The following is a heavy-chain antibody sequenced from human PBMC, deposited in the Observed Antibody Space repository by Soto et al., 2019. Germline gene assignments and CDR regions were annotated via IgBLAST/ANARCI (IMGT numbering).Heavy chain of an antibody. D-gene: IGHD2-21*02. CDR2: IIPIFGTA. CDR3: ARDWRLAYCGGDCYSEDAFDI. CDR1: AGTLSSYA. V-gene: IGHV1-69*13. J-gene: IGHJ3*02. Sequence: XLVKVSCKASAGTLSSYAISWVRQAPGQGLEWMGGIIPIFGTANYAQKFQGRVTITADESTSTAYMELSSLRSEDTAVYYCARDWRLAYCGGDCYSEDAFDIWGQGTMLTVS.